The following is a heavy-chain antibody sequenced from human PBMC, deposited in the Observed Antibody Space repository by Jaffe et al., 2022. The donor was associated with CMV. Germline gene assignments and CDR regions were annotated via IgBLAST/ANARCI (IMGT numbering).Heavy chain of an antibody. Sequence: QITLKESGPTLVKPTQTLTLTCTFSGFSLSTSGVGVGWIRQPPGKALEWLALIYWDDDKRYSPSLKSRLTITKDTSKNQVVLTMTNMDPVDTATYYCAHVYDSSGYYYWDWYFDLWGRGTLVTVSS. J-gene: IGHJ2*01. CDR3: AHVYDSSGYYYWDWYFDL. V-gene: IGHV2-5*02. CDR2: IYWDDDK. CDR1: GFSLSTSGVG. D-gene: IGHD3-22*01.